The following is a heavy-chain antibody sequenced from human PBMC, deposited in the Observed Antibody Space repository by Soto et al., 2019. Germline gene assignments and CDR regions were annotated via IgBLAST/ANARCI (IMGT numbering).Heavy chain of an antibody. D-gene: IGHD2-2*02. CDR2: IYYSGST. V-gene: IGHV4-31*03. J-gene: IGHJ6*02. Sequence: QVQLQESGPGLVKPSQTLSLTCTVSGGSISSGGYYWSWIRQHPGKGLEWIGYIYYSGSTYYNPYLKSRVTISVDTSKNQFSLKLSSVTAADTAVYYCARDSVVVPAAIIGDGYYYYYYGMDVWGQGTTVTVSS. CDR1: GGSISSGGYY. CDR3: ARDSVVVPAAIIGDGYYYYYYGMDV.